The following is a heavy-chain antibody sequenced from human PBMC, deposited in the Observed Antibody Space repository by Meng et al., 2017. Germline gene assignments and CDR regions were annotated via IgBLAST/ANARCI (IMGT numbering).Heavy chain of an antibody. V-gene: IGHV1-2*06. CDR2: INPNGGGT. D-gene: IGHD5-12*01. CDR3: ARDSATGDF. CDR1: GYTFTGDY. J-gene: IGHJ4*02. Sequence: QVQLVQSGAVVKKPGASVKVSCKASGYTFTGDYMHWVRQAPGQGLEWMGRINPNGGGTNYAQKFQGRVTMTRDTSISTAYMELSRLISDDTAVYYCARDSATGDFWGQGTLVTVSS.